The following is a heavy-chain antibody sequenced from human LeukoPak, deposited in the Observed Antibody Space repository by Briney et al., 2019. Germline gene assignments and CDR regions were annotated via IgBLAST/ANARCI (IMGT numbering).Heavy chain of an antibody. Sequence: SQTPSLTCAISGDRVSSNSAGWNWIRQSPSRGFEWLGRTYYRSKWYNDYAVSVKSRITINPDTSRNQFSLHLNSVTPEDTAVYYCTREAVWGTSDYWAQGTLVTVSS. J-gene: IGHJ4*02. V-gene: IGHV6-1*01. CDR3: TREAVWGTSDY. D-gene: IGHD3-16*01. CDR1: GDRVSSNSAG. CDR2: TYYRSKWYN.